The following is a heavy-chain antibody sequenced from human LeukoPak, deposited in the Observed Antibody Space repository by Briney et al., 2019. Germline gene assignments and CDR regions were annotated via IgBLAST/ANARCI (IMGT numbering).Heavy chain of an antibody. Sequence: GGSLRLSCAASGFTVSGNYMSWVRQAPGKGLEWVAVIWYGGSNKYYADSVKGRFTISRDNSKNTLYLQMNSLRAEDTAVYYCAKDREYYDFWSGLGYWGQGTLVTVSS. CDR2: IWYGGSNK. V-gene: IGHV3-30*02. J-gene: IGHJ4*02. CDR3: AKDREYYDFWSGLGY. D-gene: IGHD3-3*01. CDR1: GFTVSGNY.